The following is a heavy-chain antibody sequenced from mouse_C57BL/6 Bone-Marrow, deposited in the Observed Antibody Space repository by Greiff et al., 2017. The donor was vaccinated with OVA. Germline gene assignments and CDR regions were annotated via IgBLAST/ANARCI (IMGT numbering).Heavy chain of an antibody. CDR2: IYPGSGNT. V-gene: IGHV1-66*01. D-gene: IGHD1-1*01. Sequence: VKLMESGPELVKPGASVKISCKASGYSFTSYYIHWVKQRPGQGLEWIGWIYPGSGNTKYNEKFKGKATLTADTSSSTAYMQLSSLTSEDSAVYYCAGFITTTLYYFDYWGQGTTLTVSS. CDR3: AGFITTTLYYFDY. J-gene: IGHJ2*01. CDR1: GYSFTSYY.